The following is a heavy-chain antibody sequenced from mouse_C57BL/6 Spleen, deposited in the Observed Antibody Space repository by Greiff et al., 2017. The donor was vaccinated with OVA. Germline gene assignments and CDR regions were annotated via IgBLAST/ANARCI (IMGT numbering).Heavy chain of an antibody. V-gene: IGHV1-59*01. CDR1: GYTFTSYW. Sequence: VQLQQPGAELVRPGTSVKLSCKASGYTFTSYWMHWVKQRPGQGLEWIGVIDPSDSYTTYNQKFKGKATLTVDPSSSTAYMQLSSLTSEDSAVYYCARDGRTMVTNWYFDVWGTGTTVTVSS. J-gene: IGHJ1*03. D-gene: IGHD2-2*01. CDR2: IDPSDSYT. CDR3: ARDGRTMVTNWYFDV.